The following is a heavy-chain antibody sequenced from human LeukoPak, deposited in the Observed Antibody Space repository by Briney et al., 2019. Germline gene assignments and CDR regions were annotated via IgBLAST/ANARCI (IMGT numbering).Heavy chain of an antibody. CDR3: ARGDYYDSSGFNY. CDR2: ISSSSSYI. V-gene: IGHV3-21*01. D-gene: IGHD3-22*01. Sequence: GGSLRLSCAASGFTFSSYSMNWVRQAPGKGLEWVSSISSSSSYIYHADSVKGRFTISRDNAKNSLYLQMNSLRAEDTAVYYCARGDYYDSSGFNYWGQGTLVTVSS. J-gene: IGHJ4*02. CDR1: GFTFSSYS.